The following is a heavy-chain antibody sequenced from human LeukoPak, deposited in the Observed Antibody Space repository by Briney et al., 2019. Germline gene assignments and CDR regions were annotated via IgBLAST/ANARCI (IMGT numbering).Heavy chain of an antibody. CDR1: GFSLSTSGVG. CDR3: ATHYSLSLSDY. Sequence: SGPTLVKPTQTLTLTCTFSGFSLSTSGVGVGWIRQHPGKALEWLALIYWNDDKRYSPSLKSRLTITKDTSKNQVVLTMTNMDPVDTATYYCATHYSLSLSDYWGQGTPVTVSS. V-gene: IGHV2-5*01. CDR2: IYWNDDK. D-gene: IGHD3-10*01. J-gene: IGHJ4*02.